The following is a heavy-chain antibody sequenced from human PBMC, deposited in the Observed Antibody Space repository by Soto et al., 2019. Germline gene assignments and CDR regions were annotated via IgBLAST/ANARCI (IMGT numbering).Heavy chain of an antibody. V-gene: IGHV3-33*01. CDR3: ARDSKWLDEYFQH. CDR1: GFTFSSYG. CDR2: IWYDGSNK. D-gene: IGHD6-19*01. Sequence: GGSLRLSCAASGFTFSSYGMHWVRQAPGKGLEWVAVIWYDGSNKYYADSVKGRFTISRDNSKNTLYLQMNSLRAEDTAVYYCARDSKWLDEYFQHWGQGTLVTVSS. J-gene: IGHJ1*01.